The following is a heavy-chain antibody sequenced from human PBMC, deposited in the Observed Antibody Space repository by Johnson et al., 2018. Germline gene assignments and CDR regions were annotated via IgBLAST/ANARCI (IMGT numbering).Heavy chain of an antibody. CDR3: VIVKGATGPDY. D-gene: IGHD5-12*01. Sequence: VQLQESGGGLVQPGGSLRLSCAASGFTFSRYWMHWVRQAPGKELVWVSRLNSDGSSTSYVDSVKGRFTISGDNAKNTLYLQMNRLRAADTAVYYWVIVKGATGPDYWVQGTLVTVSS. CDR1: GFTFSRYW. V-gene: IGHV3-74*01. CDR2: LNSDGSST. J-gene: IGHJ4*02.